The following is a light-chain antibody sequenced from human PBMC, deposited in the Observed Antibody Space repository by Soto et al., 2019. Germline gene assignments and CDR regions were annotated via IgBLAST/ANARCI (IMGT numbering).Light chain of an antibody. CDR2: AAS. J-gene: IGKJ4*01. V-gene: IGKV1D-12*01. CDR3: QQGHSFPLT. Sequence: DIQMTQSPSSVSASVGDRVTITCRASQGISNWLAWYQQKPGEAPKLLISAASSLQSGVPSRFSDSGSGTDFTLTINSLQPEDFATYYCQQGHSFPLTVGGGTKVDIK. CDR1: QGISNW.